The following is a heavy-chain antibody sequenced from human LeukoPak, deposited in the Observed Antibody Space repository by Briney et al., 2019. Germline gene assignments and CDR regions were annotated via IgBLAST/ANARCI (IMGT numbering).Heavy chain of an antibody. V-gene: IGHV4-59*12. D-gene: IGHD3-10*01. CDR2: IYYSGST. CDR3: AREGLNMVRGVIPKEAWGWFDP. J-gene: IGHJ5*02. Sequence: SETLSLTCTVSGGSISNYYWSWIRQPPGKGLEWIGYIYYSGSTKYNPSLKSRVTISVDTSKNQFSLKLSSVTAADTAVYYCAREGLNMVRGVIPKEAWGWFDPWGQGTLVTVSS. CDR1: GGSISNYY.